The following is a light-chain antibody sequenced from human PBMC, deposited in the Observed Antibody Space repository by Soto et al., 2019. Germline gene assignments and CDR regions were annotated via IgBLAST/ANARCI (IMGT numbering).Light chain of an antibody. CDR1: SSDVGTYNL. V-gene: IGLV2-23*02. J-gene: IGLJ2*01. CDR2: EVT. CDR3: CSYVRSGTLI. Sequence: QSVLTQPPPASGTPGQRVTISCSGTSSDVGTYNLVSWYQHHPGTAPKLLIFEVTKRPSGVSNRFSGSKSGNTASLTVSGLQTADEAHYFCCSYVRSGTLIFGGGTKLTVL.